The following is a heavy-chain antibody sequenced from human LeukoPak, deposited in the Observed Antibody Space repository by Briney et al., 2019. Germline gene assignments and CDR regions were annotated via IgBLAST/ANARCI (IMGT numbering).Heavy chain of an antibody. J-gene: IGHJ6*02. Sequence: GGSLRLSCAASGFTVSSNYMSWVRQAPGKGLEWVSAISGSGGSTYYADSVKGRFTIPRDNSKNTLYLQMNSLRAEDTAVYYCAKERYGSGSYYMYYYYYGMDVWGQGTTVTVSS. V-gene: IGHV3-23*01. CDR3: AKERYGSGSYYMYYYYYGMDV. CDR1: GFTVSSNY. D-gene: IGHD3-10*01. CDR2: ISGSGGST.